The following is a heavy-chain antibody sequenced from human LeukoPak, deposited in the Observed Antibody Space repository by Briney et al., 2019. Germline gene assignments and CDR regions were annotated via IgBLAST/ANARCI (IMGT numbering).Heavy chain of an antibody. CDR1: GGSISSYY. V-gene: IGHV4-59*01. CDR2: IYYSGST. Sequence: SETLSLTCTVSGGSISSYYWSWIRQPPGKRLEWIGYIYYSGSTNYNPSLKSRVTISVDTSKNQFSLKLSSVTAADTAVYYCARTGYYYRAYYFDYWGQGTLVTVSS. J-gene: IGHJ4*02. CDR3: ARTGYYYRAYYFDY. D-gene: IGHD1-14*01.